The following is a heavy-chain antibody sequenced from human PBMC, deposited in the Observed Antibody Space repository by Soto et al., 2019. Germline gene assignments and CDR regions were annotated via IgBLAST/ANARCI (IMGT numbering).Heavy chain of an antibody. Sequence: SETLSLTCTVSDGSINNYYWSWIRQPPGNVLEWIGYIYFTGSTTYNPSLKSRVTISLDTSKNQFSLNLRSVTAADTAVYYCARVSGGGTMTTFDNWGQGTLVTVSS. CDR2: IYFTGST. CDR3: ARVSGGGTMTTFDN. J-gene: IGHJ4*02. D-gene: IGHD4-17*01. V-gene: IGHV4-59*01. CDR1: DGSINNYY.